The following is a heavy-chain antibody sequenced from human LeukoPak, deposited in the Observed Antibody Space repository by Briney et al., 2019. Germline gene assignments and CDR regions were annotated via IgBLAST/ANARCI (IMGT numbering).Heavy chain of an antibody. CDR3: AKDAQRGFDYSNSLEY. V-gene: IGHV3-33*06. Sequence: GGSLRLSCAASGFIFNHHAMHWVRQAPGKGPEWVAVIWSDKSNRFYADSVRGRFTISRDDSRKTVYLQMEGMTAEDTAIYYCAKDAQRGFDYSNSLEYWGQGALVTVAS. CDR1: GFIFNHHA. CDR2: IWSDKSNR. J-gene: IGHJ4*02. D-gene: IGHD4-11*01.